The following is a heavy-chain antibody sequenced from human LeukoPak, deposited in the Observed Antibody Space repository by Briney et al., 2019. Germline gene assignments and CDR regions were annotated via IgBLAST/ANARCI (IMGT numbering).Heavy chain of an antibody. J-gene: IGHJ5*02. CDR2: INSDGGST. D-gene: IGHD3-16*01. V-gene: IGHV3-74*01. Sequence: GGSLRLSCAASGFTSSSYWMHWVRQAPGKGLVWVSRINSDGGSTTYADSVKGRFTISRDNAKNTLYLQMNSLRAEDTAVYHCARGPGGILGWFDPWGQGTLVTVSS. CDR3: ARGPGGILGWFDP. CDR1: GFTSSSYW.